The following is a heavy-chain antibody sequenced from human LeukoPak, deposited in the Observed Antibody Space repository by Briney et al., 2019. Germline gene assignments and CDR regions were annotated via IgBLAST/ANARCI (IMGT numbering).Heavy chain of an antibody. Sequence: PSETLSLTCAVYGGSFSGYYWSWIRQPPGKGLEWIGEINHSGSTNYNPSLKSRVTISVDTSKNQFSLKLSSVTAADTAVYYCARTNCGGDCYSGGGYFDYWGQGTLVTVSS. CDR3: ARTNCGGDCYSGGGYFDY. J-gene: IGHJ4*02. CDR1: GGSFSGYY. D-gene: IGHD2-21*02. V-gene: IGHV4-34*01. CDR2: INHSGST.